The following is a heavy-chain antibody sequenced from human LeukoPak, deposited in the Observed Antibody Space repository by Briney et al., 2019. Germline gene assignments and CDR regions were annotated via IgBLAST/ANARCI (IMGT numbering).Heavy chain of an antibody. Sequence: ASVKVSCKASGYTFTSYAMHWVRQAPGQRLEWMGWINAGNGNTKYSQKFQGRVTITRDTSASTAYMELSSLRSEDTAVYYCASQYSGSYGYYGMDVWGQGTTVTVSS. CDR2: INAGNGNT. CDR3: ASQYSGSYGYYGMDV. D-gene: IGHD1-26*01. V-gene: IGHV1-3*01. CDR1: GYTFTSYA. J-gene: IGHJ6*02.